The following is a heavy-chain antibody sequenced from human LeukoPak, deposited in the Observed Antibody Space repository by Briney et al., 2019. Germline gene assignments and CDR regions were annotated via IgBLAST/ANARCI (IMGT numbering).Heavy chain of an antibody. CDR3: ARGPGAAAAIPGRRSGLDP. J-gene: IGHJ5*02. V-gene: IGHV4-34*01. Sequence: SETLSLTCAVSGGSFSGYYWSWTRQPPGKGLEWIGEINHSGSTNYNPSLKSRVTISVDTSKNQFSLKLSSVTAADTAVYYCARGPGAAAAIPGRRSGLDPWGQGTLVTVSS. CDR2: INHSGST. CDR1: GGSFSGYY. D-gene: IGHD2-2*02.